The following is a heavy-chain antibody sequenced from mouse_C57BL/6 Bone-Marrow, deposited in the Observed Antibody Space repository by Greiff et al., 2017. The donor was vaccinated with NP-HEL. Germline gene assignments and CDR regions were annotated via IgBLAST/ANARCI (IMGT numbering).Heavy chain of an antibody. CDR3: ARRSLSHYFDY. V-gene: IGHV5-17*01. J-gene: IGHJ2*01. Sequence: EVKVVESGGGLVKPGGSLKLSCAASGFTFSDYGMHWVRQAPEKGLEWVAYISSGSSTIYYADTVKGRFTISRDNAKNTLFLQMTGLRSEDTAMYYCARRSLSHYFDYWGQGTTLTVSS. D-gene: IGHD6-2*01. CDR1: GFTFSDYG. CDR2: ISSGSSTI.